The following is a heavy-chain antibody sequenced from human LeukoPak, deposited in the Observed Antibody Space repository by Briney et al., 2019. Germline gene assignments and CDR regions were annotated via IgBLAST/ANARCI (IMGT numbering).Heavy chain of an antibody. CDR2: INPNSGGT. Sequence: ASVKVSCKASGYTFTGYYMHWVRQAPGQGLEWMGWINPNSGGTNYAQKFQGRVTMTRDTSISAAYMELSRLRSDDPVVYCCARDDYDILTGYYKGLDYWGQGTLVTVSS. V-gene: IGHV1-2*02. J-gene: IGHJ4*02. CDR1: GYTFTGYY. D-gene: IGHD3-9*01. CDR3: ARDDYDILTGYYKGLDY.